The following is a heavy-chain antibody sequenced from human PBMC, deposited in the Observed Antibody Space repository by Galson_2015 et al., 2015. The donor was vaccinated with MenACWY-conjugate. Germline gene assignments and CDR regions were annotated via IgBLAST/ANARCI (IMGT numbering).Heavy chain of an antibody. V-gene: IGHV1-3*01. CDR1: GYTFTTYA. J-gene: IGHJ6*02. CDR3: AREIVVAPAASWGDYYYGMDV. D-gene: IGHD2-2*01. CDR2: INAGNGNT. Sequence: SCKASGYTFTTYAMHWVRQAPGQRLEWMGWINAGNGNTKYSQKFQGRVTITSDTSASTAYMELSSLRSEDTAVYYCAREIVVAPAASWGDYYYGMDVGGQGTTFPVSS.